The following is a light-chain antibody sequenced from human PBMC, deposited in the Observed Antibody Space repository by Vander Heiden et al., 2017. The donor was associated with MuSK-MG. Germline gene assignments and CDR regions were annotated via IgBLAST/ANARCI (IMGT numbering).Light chain of an antibody. CDR2: QAS. J-gene: IGLJ2*01. CDR3: QAWDSSDVV. CDR1: KLGDKY. V-gene: IGLV3-1*01. Sequence: SYELTQPPSVSVSPGHTASITCSGTKLGDKYACWYQQKPGQSPVLVSYQASKRPAGTPERFAGSNSGNTATLTISGTQAMDEADYYCQAWDSSDVVFGGGTKLTVL.